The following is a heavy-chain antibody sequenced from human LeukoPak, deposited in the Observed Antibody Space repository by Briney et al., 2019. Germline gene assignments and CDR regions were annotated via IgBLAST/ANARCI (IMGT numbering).Heavy chain of an antibody. Sequence: GGSLRLSCAASGFTFSSYVMSWVRQAPGKGLEWVSSISNSGGSTYYADSVKGRFTISRDNSKNTLYLQMNSLRAEDTAVYYCARDREDYYYGMDVWGQGTTVTVSS. CDR3: ARDREDYYYGMDV. CDR2: ISNSGGST. V-gene: IGHV3-23*01. CDR1: GFTFSSYV. J-gene: IGHJ6*02.